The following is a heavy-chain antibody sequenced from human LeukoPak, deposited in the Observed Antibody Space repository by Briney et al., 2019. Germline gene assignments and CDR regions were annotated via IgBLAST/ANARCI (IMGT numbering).Heavy chain of an antibody. CDR2: IYYSGST. V-gene: IGHV4-59*01. CDR3: ARVPDFIVEPIFDY. CDR1: GGSISSNY. D-gene: IGHD2-21*01. Sequence: SETLSLTCTVSGGSISSNYWSWIRQPPGKRLEWIGYIYYSGSTNYNPSLKSRVTTSVGTSKNQFSLRLSSVTAADTAVYYWARVPDFIVEPIFDYWGQGILVIVS. J-gene: IGHJ4*02.